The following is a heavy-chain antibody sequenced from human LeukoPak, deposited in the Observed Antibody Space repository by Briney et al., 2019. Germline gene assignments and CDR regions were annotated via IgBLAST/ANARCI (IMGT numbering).Heavy chain of an antibody. J-gene: IGHJ4*02. D-gene: IGHD6-19*01. V-gene: IGHV1-46*01. CDR2: INPSGGST. CDR1: GYTFTSYY. Sequence: ASVKVSCKASGYTFTSYYMHWVRQAPGQGLEWMGIINPSGGSTSYAQKFQGRVTITADRSTSTAYMELSSLRSEDTAVYYCARLYSSGWPIDYWGQGTLVTVSS. CDR3: ARLYSSGWPIDY.